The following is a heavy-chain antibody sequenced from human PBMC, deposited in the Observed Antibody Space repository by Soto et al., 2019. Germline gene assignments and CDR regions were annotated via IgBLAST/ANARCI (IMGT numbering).Heavy chain of an antibody. Sequence: SVKVSCKASGGTFSSYAISWVRQAPGQGLEWMGGIIPIFGTANYAQKFQGRVTITADESTSTAYMELSSLRSEDTAVYYCAFCTGSGSYKPLDFWGQGTLVTVSS. CDR1: GGTFSSYA. V-gene: IGHV1-69*13. CDR2: IIPIFGTA. D-gene: IGHD3-10*01. CDR3: AFCTGSGSYKPLDF. J-gene: IGHJ4*02.